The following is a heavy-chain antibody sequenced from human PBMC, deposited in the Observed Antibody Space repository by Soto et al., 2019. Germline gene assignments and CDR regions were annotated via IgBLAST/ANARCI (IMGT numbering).Heavy chain of an antibody. Sequence: SVKVSCKASGGTFSSYTISWVRQAPGQGLEWMGRIIPILGIANYAQKFQGRVTITADESTSTAYMELSSLRSEDTAVYYCARIRGHSDYEMNYYYYYGMDVWGQGTTVTVSS. J-gene: IGHJ6*02. CDR2: IIPILGIA. D-gene: IGHD5-12*01. V-gene: IGHV1-69*02. CDR3: ARIRGHSDYEMNYYYYYGMDV. CDR1: GGTFSSYT.